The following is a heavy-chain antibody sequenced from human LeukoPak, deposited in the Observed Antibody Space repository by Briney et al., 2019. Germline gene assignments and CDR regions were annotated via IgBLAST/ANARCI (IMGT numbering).Heavy chain of an antibody. CDR3: ARVASITMIEGVFDY. D-gene: IGHD3-22*01. CDR1: GDSISSSSYY. Sequence: SETLSLTCTVSGDSISSSSYYWGWIRQPPGKGLEWIGSFYYSGSTYYNPSLKSRVTISVDTSKNQFSLKLSSVTAADTAVYFCARVASITMIEGVFDYWGQGTLVTVSS. V-gene: IGHV4-39*07. J-gene: IGHJ4*02. CDR2: FYYSGST.